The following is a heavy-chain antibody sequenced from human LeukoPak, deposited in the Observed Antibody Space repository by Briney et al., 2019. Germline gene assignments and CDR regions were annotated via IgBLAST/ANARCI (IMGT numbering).Heavy chain of an antibody. Sequence: ASVTVSCKASGYTFTSYYMHWVRQAPGQGLEWMGIINPSGGSTSYAQKFQGRVTMTRDTSTSTVYMELSSLRSEDTAVYYCARVLGTTGKSDYWGQGTLVTVSS. D-gene: IGHD4-17*01. V-gene: IGHV1-46*01. CDR3: ARVLGTTGKSDY. CDR2: INPSGGST. J-gene: IGHJ4*02. CDR1: GYTFTSYY.